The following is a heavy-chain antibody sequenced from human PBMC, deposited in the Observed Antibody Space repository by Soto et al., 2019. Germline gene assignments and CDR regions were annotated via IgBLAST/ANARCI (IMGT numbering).Heavy chain of an antibody. CDR3: ARDTRDYYDSSGPSNWFDP. CDR1: GFTLSSYA. D-gene: IGHD3-22*01. J-gene: IGHJ5*02. Sequence: GGSLRLSCAASGFTLSSYAMHWVRQAPGKGLEWVAVISYDGSNKYYADSVKGRFTISRDNSKNTLYLQMNSLRAEDTAVYYCARDTRDYYDSSGPSNWFDPWGQGTLVTVSS. CDR2: ISYDGSNK. V-gene: IGHV3-30-3*01.